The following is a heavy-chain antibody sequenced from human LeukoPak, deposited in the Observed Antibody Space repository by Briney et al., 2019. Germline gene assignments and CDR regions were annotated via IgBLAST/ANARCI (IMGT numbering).Heavy chain of an antibody. CDR3: AKAIAAPVWYFDL. CDR2: ISSSSSYR. D-gene: IGHD6-13*01. CDR1: GFTFSRYS. V-gene: IGHV3-21*04. J-gene: IGHJ2*01. Sequence: GGSLRLSCAASGFTFSRYSMNWVRQAPGKGLEWISSISSSSSYRYYADSVKGRFTISRDNAKNSLHLQMNSLRAEDTAVYYCAKAIAAPVWYFDLWGRGTMVTVSS.